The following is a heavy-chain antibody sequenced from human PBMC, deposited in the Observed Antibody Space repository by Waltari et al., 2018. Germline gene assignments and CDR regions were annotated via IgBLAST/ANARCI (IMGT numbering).Heavy chain of an antibody. J-gene: IGHJ4*02. CDR3: ARVKFLEWLPQPAVLDY. V-gene: IGHV3-74*01. CDR1: GFAFSSYW. Sequence: EVQLVESGGGLVQPGGSLRLSCAASGFAFSSYWMHWVRQAPGKGLGWAARVNRGGSGMIYADSGKGRFTSSRDNAKNTLHLQMNSLRVEDTAVYYCARVKFLEWLPQPAVLDYWGQGSLVIVSS. D-gene: IGHD3-3*01. CDR2: VNRGGSGM.